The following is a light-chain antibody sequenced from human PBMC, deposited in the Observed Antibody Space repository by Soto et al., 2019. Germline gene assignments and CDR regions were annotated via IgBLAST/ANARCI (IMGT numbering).Light chain of an antibody. CDR1: QAITNNC. CDR3: QQYENWWP. V-gene: IGKV3-15*01. Sequence: EIVLTQSPGTLSLSPGERATLSCRASQAITNNCLAWYQQNPGQAPRLLISGASTRATTIPARFNGSGSGTEFTLTISSLQSEDFAVDYCQQYENWWPVGQGTKVAIK. J-gene: IGKJ1*01. CDR2: GAS.